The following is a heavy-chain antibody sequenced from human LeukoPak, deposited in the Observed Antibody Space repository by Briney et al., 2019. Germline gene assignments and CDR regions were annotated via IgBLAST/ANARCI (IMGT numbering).Heavy chain of an antibody. V-gene: IGHV4-30-2*01. CDR3: ARAPGSAASIYYYYYMDV. Sequence: SQTLSLTCTVSGGSISSGGYYWSWIRQPPGKGLEWIGYIYHSGSTYYNPSLKSRVTISVDRSKNQFSLKLSSVTAADTAVYYCARAPGSAASIYYYYYMDVWGKGTTVTVSS. D-gene: IGHD2-2*01. CDR2: IYHSGST. CDR1: GGSISSGGYY. J-gene: IGHJ6*03.